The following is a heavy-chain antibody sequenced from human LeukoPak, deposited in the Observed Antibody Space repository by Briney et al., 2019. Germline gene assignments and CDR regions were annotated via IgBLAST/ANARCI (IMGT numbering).Heavy chain of an antibody. D-gene: IGHD2-2*03. CDR2: ISGSGGST. V-gene: IGHV3-23*01. CDR1: GFTLSSYA. CDR3: AKLSGYCGTAICYFSFDY. J-gene: IGHJ4*02. Sequence: GGSLRLSCAASGFTLSSYAMSWVRQAPGKGLEWVSVISGSGGSTYYADSVKGRFTISRDNSKNTLYVQMNSLRAEDTAIYYCAKLSGYCGTAICYFSFDYWGQGALVTVSS.